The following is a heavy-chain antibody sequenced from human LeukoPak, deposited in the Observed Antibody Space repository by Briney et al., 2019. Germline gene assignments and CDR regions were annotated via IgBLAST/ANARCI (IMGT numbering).Heavy chain of an antibody. D-gene: IGHD3-10*01. CDR2: IRSKGYGGTT. J-gene: IGHJ4*02. V-gene: IGHV3-49*04. CDR1: GFXFGDHA. Sequence: GGSLRLSCSASGFXFGDHAISWVRQGPGKGLEWGGFIRSKGYGGTTEYPASVEGRFSLSRDDTKSFVYLQMSSLKTEDTAVYYCTRVRSGNDFDYWGQGTLVTVSS. CDR3: TRVRSGNDFDY.